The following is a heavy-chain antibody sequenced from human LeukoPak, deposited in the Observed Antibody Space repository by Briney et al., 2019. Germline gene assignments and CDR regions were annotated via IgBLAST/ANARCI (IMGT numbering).Heavy chain of an antibody. CDR1: GFTFSSYS. D-gene: IGHD2-2*01. V-gene: IGHV3-21*01. CDR2: ISDDSNYI. Sequence: GGSLRLSCGASGFTFSSYSMSWVREAPGKGLEGVSSISDDSNYIYYADSVEGRFTISRDNAKNSLYLQMNSLRAEDTAVYYCANHLACGSTSCPPFDYWGQGTLVTVSS. CDR3: ANHLACGSTSCPPFDY. J-gene: IGHJ4*02.